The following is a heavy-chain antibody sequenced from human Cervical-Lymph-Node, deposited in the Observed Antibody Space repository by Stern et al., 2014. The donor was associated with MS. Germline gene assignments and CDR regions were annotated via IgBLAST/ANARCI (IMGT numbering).Heavy chain of an antibody. CDR2: IYYRGST. V-gene: IGHV4-31*03. CDR3: ARGRIPHHYYGMDV. CDR1: GGSISSGGYY. J-gene: IGHJ6*02. Sequence: QVQLQESGPGLVKPSQTLSLTCTVSGGSISSGGYYWSWIRQHPGKGLEWIGYIYYRGSTYYNPSLKSRVTISVDTSKNQFSLKLSSVTAADTAVYYCARGRIPHHYYGMDVWGQGTTVTVSS.